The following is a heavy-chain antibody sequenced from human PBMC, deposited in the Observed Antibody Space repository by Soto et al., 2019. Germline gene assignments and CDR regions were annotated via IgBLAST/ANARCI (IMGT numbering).Heavy chain of an antibody. CDR1: GFAFSSYG. D-gene: IGHD3-10*01. CDR3: VSVRGYGHASVPYS. J-gene: IGHJ4*02. V-gene: IGHV3-30*03. Sequence: QAQLVESGGGVVQPGRSLRLSCAASGFAFSSYGMHWVRQAPGTGLEWVAVISYDGSLQHYADSVKGRFTISRDNSKNMVLLKMSSLRAEATAVYYCVSVRGYGHASVPYSWGQGTLVSVS. CDR2: ISYDGSLQ.